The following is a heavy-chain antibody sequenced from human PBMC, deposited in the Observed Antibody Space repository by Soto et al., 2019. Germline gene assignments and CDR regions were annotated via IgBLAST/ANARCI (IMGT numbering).Heavy chain of an antibody. V-gene: IGHV4-30-4*01. CDR1: GGSISSGDYY. CDR2: IYYSGST. CDR3: ASNSYGYIFYDH. D-gene: IGHD5-18*01. Sequence: SETLSLTCTVSGGSISSGDYYWSWIRQPPGKGLEWIGYIYYSGSTYYNPSLKSRVTISVDTSKNQFSLKLGSVTAADTAVYYCASNSYGYIFYDHWGQGTLVTVSS. J-gene: IGHJ4*02.